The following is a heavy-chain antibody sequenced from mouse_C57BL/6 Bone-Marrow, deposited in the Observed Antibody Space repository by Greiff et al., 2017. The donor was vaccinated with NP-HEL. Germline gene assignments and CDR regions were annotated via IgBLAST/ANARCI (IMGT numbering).Heavy chain of an antibody. J-gene: IGHJ4*01. CDR3: ARNLRAMDY. V-gene: IGHV5-4*03. CDR2: ISDGGSYT. Sequence: EVKLVESGGGLVKPGGSLKLSCAASGFTFSSYAMSWVRQTPEKRLEWVATISDGGSYTYYPDNVKGRFTLSRDNAKNNLYLQMSHLKSEDTAMYYCARNLRAMDYWGQGTSVTVSS. CDR1: GFTFSSYA.